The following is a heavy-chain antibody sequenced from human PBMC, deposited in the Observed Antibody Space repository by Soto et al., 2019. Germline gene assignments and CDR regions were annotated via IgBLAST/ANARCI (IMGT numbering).Heavy chain of an antibody. J-gene: IGHJ4*02. CDR3: AKGYQLLLTYNLFDY. Sequence: GGSLRLSCAASGFTFSSYAMSWVRQAPGKGLEWVSGISGSGDSTYYADSVKGRFTISRDNSKNTLYLQMNSLRAEDTAVYYCAKGYQLLLTYNLFDYWGQGTLVTVSS. D-gene: IGHD2-2*01. V-gene: IGHV3-23*01. CDR2: ISGSGDST. CDR1: GFTFSSYA.